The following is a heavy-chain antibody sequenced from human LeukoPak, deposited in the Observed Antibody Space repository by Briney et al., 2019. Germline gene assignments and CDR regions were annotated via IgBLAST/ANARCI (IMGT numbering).Heavy chain of an antibody. Sequence: PSETLSLTCAVYGGSFSGYYWSWIRQPPGKGLEWIGEINHSGSTNYNPSLKSRVTISVDTSKNQFSLKLSSVTAADTAVYYCASTAAAGTEGYWGRGTLVTVSS. V-gene: IGHV4-34*01. CDR1: GGSFSGYY. CDR2: INHSGST. J-gene: IGHJ4*02. CDR3: ASTAAAGTEGY. D-gene: IGHD6-13*01.